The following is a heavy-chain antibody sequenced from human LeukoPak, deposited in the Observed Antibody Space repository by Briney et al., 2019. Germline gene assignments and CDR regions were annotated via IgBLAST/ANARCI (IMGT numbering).Heavy chain of an antibody. CDR1: GGSISSGDYY. D-gene: IGHD2-2*01. V-gene: IGHV4-30-4*08. CDR3: ARSRPVHCSIISCYGLDPFAY. J-gene: IGHJ4*02. CDR2: IYYSGST. Sequence: SETLSLTCTVSGGSISSGDYYWSWIRQPPGKGLEWIGYIYYSGSTYYNPSLKSRVTISVDASKNQFFLKLSSVTAADTAIYYCARSRPVHCSIISCYGLDPFAYWGQGTLVTVSS.